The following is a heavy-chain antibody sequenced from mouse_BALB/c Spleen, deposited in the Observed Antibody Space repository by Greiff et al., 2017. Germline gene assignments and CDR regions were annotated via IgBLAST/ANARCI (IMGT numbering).Heavy chain of an antibody. V-gene: IGHV1-69*02. D-gene: IGHD2-4*01. J-gene: IGHJ2*01. CDR2: IDPSDSYT. CDR3: ARWGLRRVDY. Sequence: VKLQQPGAELVKPGASVKLSCKASGYTFTSYWMHWVKQRPGQGLEWIGEIDPSDSYTNYNQKFKGKATLTVDKSSSTAYMQLSSLTSEDSAVYYCARWGLRRVDYWGQGTTLTVSS. CDR1: GYTFTSYW.